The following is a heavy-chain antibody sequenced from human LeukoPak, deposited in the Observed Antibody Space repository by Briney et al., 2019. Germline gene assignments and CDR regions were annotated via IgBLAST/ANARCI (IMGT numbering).Heavy chain of an antibody. CDR3: ARDVLRYFDWLGVRYFDY. V-gene: IGHV1-69*13. CDR1: GYTFTSYG. J-gene: IGHJ4*02. CDR2: IIPIFGTA. D-gene: IGHD3-9*01. Sequence: SVKVSCKASGYTFTSYGISWVRQAPGQGLEWMGGIIPIFGTANYAQKFQGRVTITADESTSTAYMELSSLRSEDTAVYYCARDVLRYFDWLGVRYFDYWGQGTLVTVSS.